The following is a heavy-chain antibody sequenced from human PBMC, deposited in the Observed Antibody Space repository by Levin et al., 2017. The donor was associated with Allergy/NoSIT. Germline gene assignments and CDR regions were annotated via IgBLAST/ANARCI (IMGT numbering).Heavy chain of an antibody. V-gene: IGHV3-53*01. D-gene: IGHD2-15*01. CDR3: ARGSDCSGGSCYRYYYYGMDG. J-gene: IGHJ6*02. Sequence: AGGSLRLSCAASGFTVSSNYMSWVRQAPGKGLEWVSVIYSGGSTYYADSVKGRFTISRDNSKNTLYLQMNSLRAEDTAVYYCARGSDCSGGSCYRYYYYGMDGWGQGTTVTVSS. CDR2: IYSGGST. CDR1: GFTVSSNY.